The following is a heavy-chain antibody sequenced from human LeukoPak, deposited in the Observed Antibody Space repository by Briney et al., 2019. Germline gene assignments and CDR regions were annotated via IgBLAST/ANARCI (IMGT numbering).Heavy chain of an antibody. CDR1: GYTFTGYY. J-gene: IGHJ5*02. CDR3: ARDEYYYDSSGYSGRNWFDP. Sequence: ASVKVSCKASGYTFTGYYMHWVRQAPGQGLEWMGWINPNSGGTNYAQKFQGRVTVTRDTSISTAYMELRSLRSDDTAVYYCARDEYYYDSSGYSGRNWFDPWGQGTLVTVSS. D-gene: IGHD3-22*01. V-gene: IGHV1-2*02. CDR2: INPNSGGT.